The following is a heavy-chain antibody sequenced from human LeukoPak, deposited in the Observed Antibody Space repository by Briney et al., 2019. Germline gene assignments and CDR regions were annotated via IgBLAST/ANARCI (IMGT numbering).Heavy chain of an antibody. CDR1: GGTFTSHI. CDR2: IIPVIDSA. D-gene: IGHD1-26*01. CDR3: TRVNLRGSQYNWFDP. V-gene: IGHV1-69*08. Sequence: SVKVSCKTSGGTFTSHIFSWVRQAPGQGLEWMGRIIPVIDSAKYAQKFQDRITITADTSTGTAYMDLSSLTSEDTAVYYCTRVNLRGSQYNWFDPWGQGTLVTVSS. J-gene: IGHJ5*02.